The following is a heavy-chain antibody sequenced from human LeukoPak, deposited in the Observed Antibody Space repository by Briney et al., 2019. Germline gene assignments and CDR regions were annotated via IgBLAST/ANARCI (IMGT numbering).Heavy chain of an antibody. D-gene: IGHD6-19*01. V-gene: IGHV3-7*01. J-gene: IGHJ3*02. CDR3: ARVVDSSGWFGRGAFDI. Sequence: GGSLRLSCAASGFTFTNYWMSWVRQAPGKGLEWVANIKQDGSEKYYVDSVKGRFTISRDNAKNSLYLQMNSLRAEDTAVYYCARVVDSSGWFGRGAFDIWGQGTMVTVSS. CDR2: IKQDGSEK. CDR1: GFTFTNYW.